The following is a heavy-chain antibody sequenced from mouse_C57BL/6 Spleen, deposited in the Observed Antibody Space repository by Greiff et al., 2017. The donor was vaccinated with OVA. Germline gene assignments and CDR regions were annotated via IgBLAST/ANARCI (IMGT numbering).Heavy chain of an antibody. CDR3: ARKAPYLDD. V-gene: IGHV1-69*01. J-gene: IGHJ2*01. D-gene: IGHD3-2*02. CDR1: GYTFNSYW. CDR2: IDPSDSYT. Sequence: VQLKQPGAELVMPGASVKLSCKASGYTFNSYWMHWVKPRPGQGLEWIGEIDPSDSYTKYKQKFKGKSTLTVDKSSSTAYMQLSSLTSEDSAFYYCARKAPYLDDWGQGTTLTVSS.